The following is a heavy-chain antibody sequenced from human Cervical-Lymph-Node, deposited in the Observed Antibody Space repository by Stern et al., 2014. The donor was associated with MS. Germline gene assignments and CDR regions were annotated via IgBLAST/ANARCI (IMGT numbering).Heavy chain of an antibody. CDR3: ARDGSGTVQPYFYDY. D-gene: IGHD3-10*01. CDR1: GYTFTSYW. J-gene: IGHJ4*02. Sequence: VQLVQSGAEVKKSGESLKISCKASGYTFTSYWIGWVRQMPGKGLEWVGIIFPGDPEIRYRPSFQGQVTISADKSLNTAYLQWNSLKATDTAMYYCARDGSGTVQPYFYDYWGQGTLVTVSS. V-gene: IGHV5-51*01. CDR2: IFPGDPEI.